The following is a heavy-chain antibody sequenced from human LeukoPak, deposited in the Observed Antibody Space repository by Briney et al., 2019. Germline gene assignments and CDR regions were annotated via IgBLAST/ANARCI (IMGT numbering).Heavy chain of an antibody. V-gene: IGHV4-61*02. CDR3: ARLYYYGSGSRNYYYYMDV. D-gene: IGHD3-10*01. CDR2: IYTSGST. Sequence: SQTLSLTCTVSGNSISSGDNYWRWIRQPAGKGLEWIGRIYTSGSTNYNPSLKSRVTISGDTSKNQFSLRLSSVTVADTAVYYCARLYYYGSGSRNYYYYMDVWGKGTTVTISS. J-gene: IGHJ6*03. CDR1: GNSISSGDNY.